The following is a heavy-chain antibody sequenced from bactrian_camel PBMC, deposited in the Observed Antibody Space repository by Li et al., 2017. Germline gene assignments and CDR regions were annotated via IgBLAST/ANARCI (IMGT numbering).Heavy chain of an antibody. J-gene: IGHJ4*01. V-gene: IGHV3S40*01. CDR1: GYTYSSNC. CDR3: VILVAASY. CDR2: IYPGGGST. Sequence: DVQLVESGGGSVQAGGSLRLSCDASGYTYSSNCMGWFRQAPGKGREGVAVIYPGGGSTFYSDSVKGRFAISRDNAKRTVYLQMRSLRTEDTALYYCVILVAASYWGPGTQVTVS. D-gene: IGHD1*01.